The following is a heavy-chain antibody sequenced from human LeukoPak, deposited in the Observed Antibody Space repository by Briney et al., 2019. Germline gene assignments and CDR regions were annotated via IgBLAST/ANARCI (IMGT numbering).Heavy chain of an antibody. Sequence: ASVKVSCKASGYTFTSYGISWVRQAPGQGLEWMGWISAYNGNTNYAQKLQGRVTMTTDSSTSTAYMELRSLRSDDTAVYYCASDNRRGDYDILTGYNHYFDYWGQGTLVTVSS. CDR3: ASDNRRGDYDILTGYNHYFDY. D-gene: IGHD3-9*01. CDR1: GYTFTSYG. J-gene: IGHJ4*02. CDR2: ISAYNGNT. V-gene: IGHV1-18*04.